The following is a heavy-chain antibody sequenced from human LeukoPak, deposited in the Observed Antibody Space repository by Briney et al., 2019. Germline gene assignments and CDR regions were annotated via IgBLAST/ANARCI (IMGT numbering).Heavy chain of an antibody. D-gene: IGHD3-22*01. CDR3: ARGPTMKMDV. V-gene: IGHV3-66*01. J-gene: IGHJ6*04. Sequence: GGSLRLSCTVSGFTVSTNSMSWVRQAPGKGLEWVSFIYSDNTHYSDSVKGRFTISRDSSKNTLYLQMNSLRAEDTAVYYCARGPTMKMDVWGKGTTVTVSS. CDR1: GFTVSTNS. CDR2: IYSDNT.